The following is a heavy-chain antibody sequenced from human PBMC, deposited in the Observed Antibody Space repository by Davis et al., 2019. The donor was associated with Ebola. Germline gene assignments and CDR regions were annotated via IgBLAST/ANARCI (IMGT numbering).Heavy chain of an antibody. D-gene: IGHD1-26*01. CDR1: GDSVSGNNGA. V-gene: IGHV6-1*01. Sequence: HSQTLSLTCAISGDSVSGNNGAWNWLRQSPSRGLEWLGRTYYYRSKWYIDYAESVRGRIIINPDTSKNQLSLQVNSVTPEDTAVYYCVRGWGRTGMGVWGQGTTVTVSS. CDR3: VRGWGRTGMGV. CDR2: TYYYRSKWYI. J-gene: IGHJ6*02.